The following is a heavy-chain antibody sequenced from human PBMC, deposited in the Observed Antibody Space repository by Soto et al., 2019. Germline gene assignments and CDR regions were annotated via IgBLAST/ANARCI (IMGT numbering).Heavy chain of an antibody. CDR2: INGDGSAT. CDR1: GFSFSHYW. J-gene: IGHJ5*02. CDR3: ARSDWFDP. V-gene: IGHV3-74*01. Sequence: EVQLVESGGGLVQPGGSLRLSCTACGFSFSHYWMQWVRQAPGKGLLWVSRINGDGSATTYADSVKGRLTISRDNAKNTLYLQMNSLTAEDTAVYYCARSDWFDPWGQGTLVTVSS.